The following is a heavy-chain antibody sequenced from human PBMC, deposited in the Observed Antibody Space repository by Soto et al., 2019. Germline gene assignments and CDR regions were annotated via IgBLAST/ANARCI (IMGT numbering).Heavy chain of an antibody. CDR1: GFTVSSNY. D-gene: IGHD7-27*01. Sequence: GSLRLSCAASGFTVSSNYMSWVRQAPGKGLEWVSVIYSGGSTYYADSVKGRFTISRDNSKNTLYLQLHSLRAEDTAVYYCAKDQRTFPSGAFDYWGQGTPVTVSS. J-gene: IGHJ4*02. V-gene: IGHV3-66*01. CDR3: AKDQRTFPSGAFDY. CDR2: IYSGGST.